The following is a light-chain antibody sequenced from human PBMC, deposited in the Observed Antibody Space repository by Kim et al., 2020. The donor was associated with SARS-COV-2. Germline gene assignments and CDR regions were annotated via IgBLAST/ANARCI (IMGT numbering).Light chain of an antibody. CDR3: QAWDSNTGV. Sequence: SYELTQPPSVSVSPGQTASIPCSGDKLGDKYACWYQQKPGQSPVLVIYQDSKRPSGIPERFSGSNSGNTATLTISGTQPMDEADFYCQAWDSNTGVFGGGTQLTVL. CDR2: QDS. J-gene: IGLJ3*02. CDR1: KLGDKY. V-gene: IGLV3-1*01.